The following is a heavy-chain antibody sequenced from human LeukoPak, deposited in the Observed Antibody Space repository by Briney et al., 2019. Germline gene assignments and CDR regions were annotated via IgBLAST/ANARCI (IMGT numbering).Heavy chain of an antibody. D-gene: IGHD3-16*01. CDR1: GVTFSAYA. CDR3: AKGGDLITYFDY. J-gene: IGHJ4*02. V-gene: IGHV3-23*01. Sequence: GGSLRLSCAASGVTFSAYARNWVRQAPGKGLEWVSTISGSGGTPHYADSVKGRFTISRDNSKNTLHTQMNSLRAEDTAVYYCAKGGDLITYFDYWGQGTLVTVSS. CDR2: ISGSGGTP.